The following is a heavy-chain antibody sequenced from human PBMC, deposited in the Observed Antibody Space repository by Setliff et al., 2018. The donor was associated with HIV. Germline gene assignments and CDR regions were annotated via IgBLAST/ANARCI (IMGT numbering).Heavy chain of an antibody. V-gene: IGHV4-59*03. D-gene: IGHD4-17*01. CDR2: IYYSGSS. CDR1: GGSISSYY. J-gene: IGHJ4*02. CDR3: AGGDLYGDYAFSY. Sequence: SETLSLTCTVSGGSISSYYWSVFRQPPGKGLEWIGYIYYSGSSNYNPSLKSRVTISVDTSNNQFSLKLSSVTAADTAVYYCAGGDLYGDYAFSYWGQGTSVTVPQ.